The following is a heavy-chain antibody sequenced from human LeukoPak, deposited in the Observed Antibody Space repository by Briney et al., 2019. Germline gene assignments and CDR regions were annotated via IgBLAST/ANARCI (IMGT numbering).Heavy chain of an antibody. D-gene: IGHD2-2*01. Sequence: GESLKISCKGSGYSFTSYWICWVRQMPGKGLEWMGIIYPGDSDTRYSPSFQGQVTISADKSISTAYLQWSSLKASDTAMYYCARLKGYCSSTSCYVNYYYGMDVWGQGTTVTVSS. CDR3: ARLKGYCSSTSCYVNYYYGMDV. CDR1: GYSFTSYW. J-gene: IGHJ6*02. CDR2: IYPGDSDT. V-gene: IGHV5-51*01.